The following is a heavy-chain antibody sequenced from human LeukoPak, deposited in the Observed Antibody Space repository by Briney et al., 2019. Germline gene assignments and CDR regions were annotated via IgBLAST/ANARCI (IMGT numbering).Heavy chain of an antibody. CDR3: ARENSNWFDP. CDR1: GFTFSSYG. V-gene: IGHV3-33*01. Sequence: PGGSLRLSCAASGFTFSSYGTHWVRQAPGKGLEWVAVIWYDGSNKYYADSVKGRITISRDNSKNTLYLQMNRLRAEDTAVYYCARENSNWFDPWGQGTLVTVSS. CDR2: IWYDGSNK. J-gene: IGHJ5*02.